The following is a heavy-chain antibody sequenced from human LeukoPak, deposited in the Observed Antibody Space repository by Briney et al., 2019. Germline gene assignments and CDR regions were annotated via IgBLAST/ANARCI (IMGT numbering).Heavy chain of an antibody. CDR3: ATSEGFGDSPHWFDP. V-gene: IGHV4-59*01. Sequence: SETLSLTCTVSGGSISSYYWSWIRQPPGKGLEWIGYIYYTGSTNYNPSLKSRVTISVDTSKNQFSLKLSPVTAADTAVYYCATSEGFGDSPHWFDPWGQGTLVTVSS. CDR2: IYYTGST. CDR1: GGSISSYY. J-gene: IGHJ5*02. D-gene: IGHD3-10*01.